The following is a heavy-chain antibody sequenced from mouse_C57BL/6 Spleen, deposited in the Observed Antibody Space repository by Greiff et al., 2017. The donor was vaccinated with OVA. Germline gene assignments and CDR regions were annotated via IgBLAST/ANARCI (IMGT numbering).Heavy chain of an antibody. V-gene: IGHV3-8*01. Sequence: EVKLMESGPGLAKPSQTLSLTCSVTGYSITSDYWNWIRKFPGNKLEYMGYISYSGSTYYNPSLKSRISITRDTSKNQYYLQLNSVTTEDTATYYCARSGGSSYVGYWYFDVWGTGTTVTVSS. CDR2: ISYSGST. CDR3: ARSGGSSYVGYWYFDV. D-gene: IGHD1-1*01. CDR1: GYSITSDY. J-gene: IGHJ1*03.